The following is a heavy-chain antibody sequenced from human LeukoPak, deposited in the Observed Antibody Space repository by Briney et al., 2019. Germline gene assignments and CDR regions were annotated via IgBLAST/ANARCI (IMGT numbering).Heavy chain of an antibody. Sequence: GGSLRLSCAASGFTFSSYAMSWVRQAPGKGLEWVSAISGSGGSTYYADSVKGRFTISRDNSKNTLYLQMNSLRAEDTAVYYCAREKRSGSGRAGAFDIWGQGTMVTVSS. V-gene: IGHV3-23*01. CDR2: ISGSGGST. J-gene: IGHJ3*02. D-gene: IGHD3-10*01. CDR1: GFTFSSYA. CDR3: AREKRSGSGRAGAFDI.